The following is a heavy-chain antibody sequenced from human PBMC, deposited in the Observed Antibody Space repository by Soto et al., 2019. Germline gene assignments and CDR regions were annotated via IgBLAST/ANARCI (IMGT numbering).Heavy chain of an antibody. J-gene: IGHJ3*02. CDR3: AQALVFTGGDGFDI. V-gene: IGHV4-31*02. Sequence: QVRLQEWGPRLVKPSQTLSLKCSVSGGSITTGGRYWSWIRQLSGKGLEWIGDIYYSGNTYYNASLKSRVTISVEAAKNQFSLKLSSVTAADTAVYYCAQALVFTGGDGFDIWGQGRLVTVSS. D-gene: IGHD1-1*01. CDR2: IYYSGNT. CDR1: GGSITTGGRY.